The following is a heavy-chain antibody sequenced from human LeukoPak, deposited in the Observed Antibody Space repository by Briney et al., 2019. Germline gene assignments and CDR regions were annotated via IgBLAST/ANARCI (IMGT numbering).Heavy chain of an antibody. CDR1: GFTFSSYW. D-gene: IGHD3-10*02. Sequence: GGSLRLSCAASGFTFSSYWMHWVRQAPGKGLVWLSRVNSDGNITTYADSVRGRFTISRDNAKNTLYLQMNSLRAEDTAVYYCARRGLVPAFDIWGQGTMVSVTS. V-gene: IGHV3-74*01. CDR2: VNSDGNIT. J-gene: IGHJ3*02. CDR3: ARRGLVPAFDI.